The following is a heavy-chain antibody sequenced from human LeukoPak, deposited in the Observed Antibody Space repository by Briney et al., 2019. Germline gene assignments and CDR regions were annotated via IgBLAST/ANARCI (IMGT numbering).Heavy chain of an antibody. CDR1: GGSFSGYY. J-gene: IGHJ4*02. CDR3: ARVVRGVPFVY. Sequence: SETLSLTCAVYGGSFSGYYWSWIRQPPGKGLEWMEETNHSGSTNYNPSLKSRVTISVDTSKNQSSLYLSSVTAADTAVYYCARVVRGVPFVYWGQRTLVTVSS. V-gene: IGHV4-34*01. CDR2: TNHSGST. D-gene: IGHD3-10*01.